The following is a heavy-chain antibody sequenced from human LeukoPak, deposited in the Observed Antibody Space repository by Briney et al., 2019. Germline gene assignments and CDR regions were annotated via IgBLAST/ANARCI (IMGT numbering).Heavy chain of an antibody. V-gene: IGHV3-21*01. CDR3: ARDDPDVVPAANGPYR. CDR1: GFTFSSYS. Sequence: GGSLRLSCAASGFTFSSYSMNWVRQAPGKGLEWVSSISSSSSYIYYADSVKGRFTISRDNAKNSLYLQMNSLRAEDTAVYYCARDDPDVVPAANGPYRWGQGTLVTVSS. CDR2: ISSSSSYI. J-gene: IGHJ5*02. D-gene: IGHD2-2*01.